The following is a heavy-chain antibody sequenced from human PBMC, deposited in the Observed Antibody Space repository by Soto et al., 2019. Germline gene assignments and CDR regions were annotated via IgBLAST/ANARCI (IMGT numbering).Heavy chain of an antibody. CDR1: GGTFSSYA. D-gene: IGHD5-18*01. Sequence: QVQLVQSGAEVKTPGSSVKVSCKASGGTFSSYAISWVRQAPGPGLEWMCGFIPSVGTANYAQKFQGRVTITADKATSTAYMERSSRRYEDTAVYYCARASADTAMVVDYYGMDVWCQGTTVTVS. V-gene: IGHV1-69*06. J-gene: IGHJ6*02. CDR2: FIPSVGTA. CDR3: ARASADTAMVVDYYGMDV.